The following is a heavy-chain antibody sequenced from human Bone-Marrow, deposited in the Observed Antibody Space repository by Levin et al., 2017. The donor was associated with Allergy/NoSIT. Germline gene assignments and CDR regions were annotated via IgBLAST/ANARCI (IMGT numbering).Heavy chain of an antibody. V-gene: IGHV1-69*04. CDR1: GGTFSSYT. J-gene: IGHJ4*02. Sequence: GASVKVSCKVSGGTFSSYTISWVRQAPGQGLEWMGRIIPILGIANYAQKFQGRVTITADKSTSTAYMELSSLRSEDTAVYYCARDTPLSSYYYDSSGYPIPYYFDYWGQGTLVTVSS. CDR2: IIPILGIA. D-gene: IGHD3-22*01. CDR3: ARDTPLSSYYYDSSGYPIPYYFDY.